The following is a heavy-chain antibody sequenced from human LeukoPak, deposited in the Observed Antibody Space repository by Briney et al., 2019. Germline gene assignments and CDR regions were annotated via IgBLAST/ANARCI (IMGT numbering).Heavy chain of an antibody. D-gene: IGHD3-10*01. Sequence: SQTLSLTCTVSGGSISSYYWSWIRQPPGKGLEWIGYIYYSGSTNYNPSLKSRVTISVDTSKNQFSLKLSSVTAADTAVYYCARGHYGSGNTYAFDIWGQGTMVTVSS. CDR2: IYYSGST. CDR3: ARGHYGSGNTYAFDI. CDR1: GGSISSYY. V-gene: IGHV4-59*01. J-gene: IGHJ3*02.